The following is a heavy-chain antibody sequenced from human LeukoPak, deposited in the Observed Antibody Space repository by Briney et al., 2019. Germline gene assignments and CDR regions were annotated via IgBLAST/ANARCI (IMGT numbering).Heavy chain of an antibody. V-gene: IGHV1-2*02. J-gene: IGHJ4*02. CDR2: INPNSGGT. CDR1: GYTFTGYY. D-gene: IGHD1-7*01. Sequence: ASVKVSCKASGYTFTGYYMHWVRQAPGQGLEWMGWINPNSGGTNYAQKFRGRVTMTRDTSISTAYMELSRLRSDDTAVYYCARDLEPGTTLDYWGQGTLVTVSS. CDR3: ARDLEPGTTLDY.